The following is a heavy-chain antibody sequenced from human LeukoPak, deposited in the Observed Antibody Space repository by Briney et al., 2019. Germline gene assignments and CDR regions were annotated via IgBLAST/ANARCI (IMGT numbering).Heavy chain of an antibody. CDR3: ARQSRITMIVPPDY. CDR2: IYPGDSDT. V-gene: IGHV5-51*01. CDR1: GYSFSSYW. Sequence: GESLKISCKGFGYSFSSYWIAWVRQMPGKGLEWMGIIYPGDSDTKYSPSFEGQVTISADKSISTAYLQWSSLKASDTVIYYCARQSRITMIVPPDYWGQGTLVTVSS. J-gene: IGHJ4*02. D-gene: IGHD3-22*01.